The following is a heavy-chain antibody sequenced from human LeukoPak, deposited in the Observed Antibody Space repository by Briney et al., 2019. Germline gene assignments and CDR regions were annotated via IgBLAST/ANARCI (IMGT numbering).Heavy chain of an antibody. V-gene: IGHV3-30*18. D-gene: IGHD1-14*01. J-gene: IGHJ4*02. CDR2: ISYDGSNK. Sequence: GRSLRLSCAASGFTFSSYGMHWVRQAPGKGLEWVAVISYDGSNKYYADSVKGRFTISRDNSKLYLQMNSLRAEDTAVYYCAKDGKKWQEPLESWGQGTLVTVSP. CDR3: AKDGKKWQEPLES. CDR1: GFTFSSYG.